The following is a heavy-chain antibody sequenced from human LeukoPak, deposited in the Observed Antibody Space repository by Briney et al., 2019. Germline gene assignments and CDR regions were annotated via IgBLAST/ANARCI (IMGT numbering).Heavy chain of an antibody. Sequence: ASVKLCCNASGYAFTSNSDSWVRQAPAQGHEWMGWISGYNGNTNYAHKHQVRVTMTTATSTSKAYMELRSLRSDDTAVYYCARDLGGVVPTAMYTDYWGQGTLVTVSS. CDR3: ARDLGGVVPTAMYTDY. J-gene: IGHJ4*02. CDR2: ISGYNGNT. CDR1: GYAFTSNS. V-gene: IGHV1-18*01. D-gene: IGHD2-2*01.